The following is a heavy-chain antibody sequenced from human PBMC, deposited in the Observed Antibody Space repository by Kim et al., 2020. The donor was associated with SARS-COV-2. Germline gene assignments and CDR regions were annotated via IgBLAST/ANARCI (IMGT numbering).Heavy chain of an antibody. Sequence: YHPSLKSRVTISVDTSKNQFSLKLSSVTAADTAVYYCARLEMATITPFDYWGQGTLVTVSS. V-gene: IGHV4-34*01. D-gene: IGHD5-12*01. CDR3: ARLEMATITPFDY. J-gene: IGHJ4*02.